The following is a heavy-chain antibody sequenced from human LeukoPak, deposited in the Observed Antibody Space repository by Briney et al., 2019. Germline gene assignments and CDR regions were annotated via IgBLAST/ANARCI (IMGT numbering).Heavy chain of an antibody. J-gene: IGHJ3*02. V-gene: IGHV3-21*01. CDR2: ISSSSSYI. Sequence: GGSLRLSCAASGFTFSSYSMNWVRQAPGKGLEWVSSISSSSSYIYYADSVKGRFTLSRDNAKNSLYLQMNSLRAEDTAVYYCARAPGVYDAFDIWGQGTMVTVSS. CDR1: GFTFSSYS. CDR3: ARAPGVYDAFDI. D-gene: IGHD6-13*01.